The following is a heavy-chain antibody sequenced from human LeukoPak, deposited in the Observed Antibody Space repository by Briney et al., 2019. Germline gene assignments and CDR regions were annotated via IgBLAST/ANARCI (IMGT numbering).Heavy chain of an antibody. J-gene: IGHJ4*02. CDR3: ASPIYCSSTSRPWFL. CDR2: ISYSGST. D-gene: IGHD2-2*01. Sequence: PSETLSLTCTVSGGSISSSSYYWGWIRQPPGKGLEWIGSISYSGSTYYTPSLRSRVTISVDTSKNQFSLKLSSVTAADTAVYYCASPIYCSSTSRPWFLWGQGTLVTVSS. CDR1: GGSISSSSYY. V-gene: IGHV4-39*01.